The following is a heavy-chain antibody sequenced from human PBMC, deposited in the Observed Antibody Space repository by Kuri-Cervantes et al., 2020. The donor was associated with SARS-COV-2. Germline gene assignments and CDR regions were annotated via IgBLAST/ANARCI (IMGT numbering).Heavy chain of an antibody. CDR1: YGTLTGYQ. CDR3: ARGINGYFFFYYLDV. Sequence: SQTLSLTCALYYGTLTGYQWSWIRQPPGKGLEWIGGINHRGDTYYNPSLEGRVTISRGTSENKFSLRLSSVTAADTAVYYCARGINGYFFFYYLDVWGKGTTVTGSS. CDR2: INHRGDT. D-gene: IGHD3-22*01. V-gene: IGHV4-34*01. J-gene: IGHJ6*03.